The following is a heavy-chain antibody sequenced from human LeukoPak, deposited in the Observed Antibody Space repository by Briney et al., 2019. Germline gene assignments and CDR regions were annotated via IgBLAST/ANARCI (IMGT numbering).Heavy chain of an antibody. CDR1: GFTFSSYC. CDR2: IWYDGSNK. CDR3: ARDPGYSSSWLFDY. Sequence: GGSLRLSCAASGFTFSSYCMHWVRQAPGKGLGWVAVIWYDGSNKFYADSVKGRFTISRDNSKNTLYLQMNSLRAEDTAVYYCARDPGYSSSWLFDYWGQGTLVTVSS. V-gene: IGHV3-33*01. D-gene: IGHD6-13*01. J-gene: IGHJ4*02.